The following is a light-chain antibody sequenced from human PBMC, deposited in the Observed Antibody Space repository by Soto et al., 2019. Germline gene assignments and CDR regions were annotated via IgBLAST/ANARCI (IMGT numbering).Light chain of an antibody. V-gene: IGKV3-20*01. CDR2: DAS. J-gene: IGKJ5*01. CDR1: QSVTSY. Sequence: EIVLTQSPATLSLSPGEKATLSCRASQSVTSYLAWYQHKPGQAPRLLIYDASSRATGIPARFSGSGSGTDFTLTISRLEPEDFAVFYCQHYGSSASITFGQGTRLEIK. CDR3: QHYGSSASIT.